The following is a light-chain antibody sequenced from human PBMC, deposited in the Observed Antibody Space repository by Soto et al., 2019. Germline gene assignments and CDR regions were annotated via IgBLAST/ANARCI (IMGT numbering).Light chain of an antibody. Sequence: EIVLTQSPGTLSLSPGERATISCRASQSVSSNYLAWHQQKPGQAPRLLIYAASNRAGGVPDRFGGSGSGTDFTLSVSRLEPEDFAVYYCQQYGSAPWTFVQGTKVEI. J-gene: IGKJ1*01. CDR1: QSVSSNY. V-gene: IGKV3-20*01. CDR2: AAS. CDR3: QQYGSAPWT.